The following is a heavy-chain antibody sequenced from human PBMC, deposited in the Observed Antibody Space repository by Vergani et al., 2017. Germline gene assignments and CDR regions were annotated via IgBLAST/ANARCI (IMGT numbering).Heavy chain of an antibody. CDR1: GGSISSGSYY. Sequence: QVQLQESGPGLVKPSQTLSLTCTVSGGSISSGSYYWSWLRQPAGKGLEWIGRIYTSGSTNYNPSLKSRVTISVDTSKNQFSLKLSSVTAADTAVYYCARGSSWMDYYYYGMDVWGQGTTVTVSS. CDR3: ARGSSWMDYYYYGMDV. D-gene: IGHD6-13*01. V-gene: IGHV4-61*02. J-gene: IGHJ6*02. CDR2: IYTSGST.